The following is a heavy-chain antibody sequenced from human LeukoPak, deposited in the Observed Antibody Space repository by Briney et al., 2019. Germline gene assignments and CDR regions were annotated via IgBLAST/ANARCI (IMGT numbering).Heavy chain of an antibody. CDR2: IYSGGST. Sequence: GGSLRLSCAASGFTVSSNYMSWVRQAPGKGLEWVSVIYSGGSTYYADSVKGRFTISRDNSKNSLYLQMNSLRAEDTAVYYCARVRTEDIVVVVADWFDPWGQGTLVTVSS. J-gene: IGHJ5*02. CDR3: ARVRTEDIVVVVADWFDP. V-gene: IGHV3-53*01. D-gene: IGHD2-15*01. CDR1: GFTVSSNY.